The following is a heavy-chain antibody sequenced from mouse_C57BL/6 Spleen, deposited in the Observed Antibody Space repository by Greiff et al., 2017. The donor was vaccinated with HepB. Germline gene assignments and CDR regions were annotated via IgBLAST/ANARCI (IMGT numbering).Heavy chain of an antibody. D-gene: IGHD1-1*01. Sequence: QVQLKESGPGLVQPSQSLSITCTVSGFSLTSYGVHWVRQSPGKGLEWLGVIWSGGSTDYNAAFISRLSISKDNSKSQVFFKMNSLQADDTAIYYCASHYYGSSRYAMDYWGQGTSVTVSS. V-gene: IGHV2-2*01. CDR3: ASHYYGSSRYAMDY. J-gene: IGHJ4*01. CDR2: IWSGGST. CDR1: GFSLTSYG.